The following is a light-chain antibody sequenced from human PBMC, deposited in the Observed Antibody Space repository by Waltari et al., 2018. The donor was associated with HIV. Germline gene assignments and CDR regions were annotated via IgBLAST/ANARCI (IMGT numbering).Light chain of an antibody. Sequence: QSVLTQPPSASGTPGQRVTISCSGSSSNIGSNYVYWYQQLPGTAPKLLIYRNNQRPSGVRDRFSGAKSGTSASLAISGLRSEDEADYYCAAWDDSLSGEVFGTGTKVTVL. V-gene: IGLV1-47*01. CDR2: RNN. CDR1: SSNIGSNY. CDR3: AAWDDSLSGEV. J-gene: IGLJ1*01.